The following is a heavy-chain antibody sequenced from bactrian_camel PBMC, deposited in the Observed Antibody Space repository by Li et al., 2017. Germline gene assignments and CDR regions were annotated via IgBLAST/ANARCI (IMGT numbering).Heavy chain of an antibody. CDR1: GFTFSIYS. CDR2: IAVDSKDT. CDR3: CTDRMVGH. D-gene: IGHD5*01. V-gene: IGHV3-2*01. Sequence: HVQLVESGGGLVQPGGSLRLSCAASGFTFSIYSMSWVRQAPGKGLEWVSTIAVDSKDTYYVDTVKGRFTISRDNAKNTVYLQMDALKSEDTALYSCCTDRMVGHCGRGTQVTVS. J-gene: IGHJ4*01.